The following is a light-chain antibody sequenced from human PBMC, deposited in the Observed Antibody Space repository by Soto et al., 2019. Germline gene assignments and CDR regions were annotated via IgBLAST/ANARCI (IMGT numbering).Light chain of an antibody. CDR2: GAS. V-gene: IGKV1D-12*01. CDR1: QGISTW. Sequence: DIPLTQSPSSVSASVGDSVTISCRARQGISTWLAWYQQKAGKAPKLLIYGASRLLNGVPSRFSGSGSGTYFTLTISSLQPEDFATYYCQQTDGFPRTFGQGTKVEIK. CDR3: QQTDGFPRT. J-gene: IGKJ1*01.